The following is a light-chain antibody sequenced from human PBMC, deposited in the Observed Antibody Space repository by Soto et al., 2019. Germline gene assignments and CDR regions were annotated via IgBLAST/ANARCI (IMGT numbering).Light chain of an antibody. J-gene: IGKJ4*01. CDR2: AAS. CDR1: QGITSW. CDR3: QQTSSFPLT. Sequence: DIQMTQSPSSVSASVGDRVTITCRASQGITSWLAWYQQKPGRAPKLLIYAASSLQSGVPSRFSGSGSGRDFSLTISSLQTEDFATYFCQQTSSFPLTFGGGAKVEIK. V-gene: IGKV1-12*01.